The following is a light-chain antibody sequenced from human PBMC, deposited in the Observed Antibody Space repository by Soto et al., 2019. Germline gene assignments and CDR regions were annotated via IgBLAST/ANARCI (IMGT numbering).Light chain of an antibody. CDR2: GAS. V-gene: IGKV1-39*01. CDR1: QSISSY. Sequence: DIQMTQSPSSLSASVGDRVTIPCRASQSISSYLHWYQQKPGKAPKLLIYGASSLQSGVSSRFSGSGSGTEFTLTISSLQPEDFATYYCQQSYSTPFTFGPGTKVDIK. CDR3: QQSYSTPFT. J-gene: IGKJ3*01.